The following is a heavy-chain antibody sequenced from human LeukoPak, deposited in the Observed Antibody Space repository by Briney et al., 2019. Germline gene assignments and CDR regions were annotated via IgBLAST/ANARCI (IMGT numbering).Heavy chain of an antibody. J-gene: IGHJ3*02. D-gene: IGHD6-6*01. CDR2: IKQDGSEK. CDR1: GFTFSSYW. V-gene: IGHV3-7*03. CDR3: AGGSIAARIFAFDI. Sequence: GGSLRLSCAASGFTFSSYWMSWVRQAPGKGLEWVANIKQDGSEKYYVDSVKGRFTISRDNAKNSLYLQMNSLRAEDTAVYYCAGGSIAARIFAFDIWGQGTMVTVSS.